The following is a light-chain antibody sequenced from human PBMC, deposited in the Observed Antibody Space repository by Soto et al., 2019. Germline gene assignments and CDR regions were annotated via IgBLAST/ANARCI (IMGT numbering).Light chain of an antibody. CDR3: GSYTSSSNYV. Sequence: QALLTQPDWVYGSPGQSTPISCTGYIHYDFVSWYQQHPGTAPKLVIYEVSNRPSGTSDRFSGSKSGHTASLTISGLQTEDEAVYYCGSYTSSSNYVFGTGTKVTVL. V-gene: IGLV2-14*01. J-gene: IGLJ1*01. CDR2: EVS. CDR1: IHYDF.